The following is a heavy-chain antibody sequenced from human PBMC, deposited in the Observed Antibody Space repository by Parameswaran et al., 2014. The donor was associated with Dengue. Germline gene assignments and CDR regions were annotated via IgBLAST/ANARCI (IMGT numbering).Heavy chain of an antibody. J-gene: IGHJ6*02. V-gene: IGHV3-11*04. CDR3: ARDDYCSSTSCYRAHYGMDV. D-gene: IGHD2-2*02. Sequence: RWIRQPPGKGLEWVSLISGDGGSTYYADSVKGRFTISRDNAKNSLYLQMNSLRAEDTAVYYCARDDYCSSTSCYRAHYGMDVWGQGPRSPSP. CDR2: ISGDGGST.